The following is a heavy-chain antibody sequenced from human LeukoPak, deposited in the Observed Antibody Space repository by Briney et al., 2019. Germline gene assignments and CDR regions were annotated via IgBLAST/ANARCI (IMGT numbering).Heavy chain of an antibody. CDR3: ARGGGLDV. CDR1: GFTFSSYW. J-gene: IGHJ6*02. CDR2: INHNGNVN. D-gene: IGHD3-16*01. Sequence: GSLRLSCAASGFTFSSYWMNWARQAPGKGLEWVDSINHNGNVNYYVDSVRGGFTISRDNAKNSLYLQMSNLRAEDTAVYFCARGGGLDVWGQGATVTVSS. V-gene: IGHV3-7*03.